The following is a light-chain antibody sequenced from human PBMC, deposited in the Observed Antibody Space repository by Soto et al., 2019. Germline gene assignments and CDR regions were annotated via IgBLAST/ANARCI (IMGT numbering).Light chain of an antibody. V-gene: IGKV4-1*01. CDR2: WAS. CDR1: QSVLYSSNNKNY. CDR3: QQYASTPPT. Sequence: DFVMTQSPDSLAVSLCERATINCKSSQSVLYSSNNKNYLAWYQQRPGQPPKLLIYWASTRESGVPDRFSGSGSGTDFTLTITSLQAEDVAVYYCQQYASTPPTFGQGTKLEIK. J-gene: IGKJ2*01.